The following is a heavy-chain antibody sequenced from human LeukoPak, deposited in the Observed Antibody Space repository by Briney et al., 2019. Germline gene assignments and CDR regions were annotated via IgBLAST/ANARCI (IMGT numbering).Heavy chain of an antibody. CDR1: GGSISSYY. CDR3: ARRGQWLANWFDP. V-gene: IGHV4-59*08. CDR2: IYYSGST. J-gene: IGHJ5*02. D-gene: IGHD6-19*01. Sequence: PSETLSLTCTVSGGSISSYYWSWIRQPPGKGLEWIGYIYYSGSTNYNPSLKSRVTISVDTSKNQFSLKLSSVTAADTAVYYCARRGQWLANWFDPWGQGTLVTVSS.